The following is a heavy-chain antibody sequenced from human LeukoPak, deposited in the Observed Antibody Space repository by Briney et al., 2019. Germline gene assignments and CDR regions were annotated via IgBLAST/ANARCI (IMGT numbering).Heavy chain of an antibody. V-gene: IGHV4-34*01. CDR3: ARIYYGSGEEPLNWFDP. J-gene: IGHJ5*02. Sequence: SETLSLTCAVYGGSFSGYYWGWIRQPPGKGLEWIGEINHSGSTNYNPSLKSRVTISVDTSKNQFSLKLSSVTAADTAVYYCARIYYGSGEEPLNWFDPWGQGTLVTVSS. CDR1: GGSFSGYY. CDR2: INHSGST. D-gene: IGHD3-10*01.